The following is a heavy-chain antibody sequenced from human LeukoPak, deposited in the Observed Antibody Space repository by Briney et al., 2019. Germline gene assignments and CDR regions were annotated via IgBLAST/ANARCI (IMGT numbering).Heavy chain of an antibody. Sequence: SETLSLTCTVSGGSISSYYWSWIRQPPGKGLEWIGYFYYSGSTNYNPSLKSRVTISVDRSKNQMSLKLSSVTAADTAVYYCARCLGFRIGSSWYPDAFDIWGQGTMVTVSS. CDR1: GGSISSYY. J-gene: IGHJ3*02. CDR2: FYYSGST. D-gene: IGHD6-13*01. V-gene: IGHV4-59*08. CDR3: ARCLGFRIGSSWYPDAFDI.